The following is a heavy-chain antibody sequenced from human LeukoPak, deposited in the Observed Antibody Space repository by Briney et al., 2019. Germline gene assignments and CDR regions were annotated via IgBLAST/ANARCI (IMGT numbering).Heavy chain of an antibody. Sequence: GGSLRLSCSASGFTFSSYAMHWVRQAPGKGLEYVSAISSNGGSTYYADSVKGRFTISRDSSKNTLFLQMNSLRAEDTAVYYCAKYCSGGNCYSGLYWGQGTLVTVSS. CDR1: GFTFSSYA. D-gene: IGHD2-15*01. V-gene: IGHV3-64*04. CDR2: ISSNGGST. CDR3: AKYCSGGNCYSGLY. J-gene: IGHJ4*02.